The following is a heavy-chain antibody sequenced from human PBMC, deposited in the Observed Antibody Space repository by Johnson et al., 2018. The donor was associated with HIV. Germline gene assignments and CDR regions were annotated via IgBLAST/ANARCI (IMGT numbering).Heavy chain of an antibody. CDR3: AKACGGDCWGAFDI. Sequence: QVQLVESGGGVVQPGRSLRLSCAASGFTFSSYAMHWVRQAPGKGLEWVSYISSSGSTIYYADSVKGRFSISRDNSKNTLHLQMNSLRAEDTAVYYCAKACGGDCWGAFDIWGQGTMVTVSA. CDR2: ISSSGSTI. V-gene: IGHV3-NL1*01. D-gene: IGHD2-21*01. CDR1: GFTFSSYA. J-gene: IGHJ3*02.